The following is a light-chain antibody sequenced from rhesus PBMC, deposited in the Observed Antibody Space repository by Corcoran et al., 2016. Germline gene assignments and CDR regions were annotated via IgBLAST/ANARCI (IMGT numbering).Light chain of an antibody. Sequence: DIQMTQSPSSLSASVGDTVTITCRASQGIISWLAWYQPKPGKAPKLLIYKASSLQSGVPSRFSGSGSGTEFTLTISSLQSEDFATYYCQQYSSRPRTFGQGTKVEIK. V-gene: IGKV1-22*01. CDR2: KAS. CDR3: QQYSSRPRT. CDR1: QGIISW. J-gene: IGKJ1*01.